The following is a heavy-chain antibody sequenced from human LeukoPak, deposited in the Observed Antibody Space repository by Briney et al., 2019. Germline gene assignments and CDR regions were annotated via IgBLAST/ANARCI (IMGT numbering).Heavy chain of an antibody. V-gene: IGHV3-23*01. CDR1: GFTFNSYA. CDR3: AKSVVVTATYDAFDM. D-gene: IGHD2-21*02. Sequence: GGSLRLSCAASGFTFNSYAMSWVRQAPGKGLEWVSAISGSGGSTYYTDSVKGRFTISRDNSRDTLYLQMNSLRAKDTALYYCAKSVVVTATYDAFDMWGQGTMVTVSS. J-gene: IGHJ3*02. CDR2: ISGSGGST.